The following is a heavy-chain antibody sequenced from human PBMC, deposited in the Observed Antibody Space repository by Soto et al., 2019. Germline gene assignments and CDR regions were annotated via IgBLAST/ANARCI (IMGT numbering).Heavy chain of an antibody. J-gene: IGHJ5*02. D-gene: IGHD5-18*01. CDR1: NGSLNLYY. Sequence: SETLSLTCNVSNGSLNLYYWSWIRQPPGKELEWIGNIYYRATTNYNPSLQGRVTMSIDTSKNQFSLMLTSVTAADTAVYYCTRVATAVPSWGRGVLVTVSS. CDR3: TRVATAVPS. CDR2: IYYRATT. V-gene: IGHV4-59*12.